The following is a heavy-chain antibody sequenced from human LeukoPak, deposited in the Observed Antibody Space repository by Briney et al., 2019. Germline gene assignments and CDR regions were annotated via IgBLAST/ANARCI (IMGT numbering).Heavy chain of an antibody. Sequence: PGGSLRLSCAASGFTFSSYAMSWVRQAPGKGLEWVSAISGSGGSTYYADSVKGRFTISRDNAKNSLYLQMNSLRAEDTAVYYCARVVPAAIEDRYYYYGMDVWGQGTTVTVSS. CDR2: ISGSGGST. CDR1: GFTFSSYA. J-gene: IGHJ6*02. V-gene: IGHV3-23*01. D-gene: IGHD2-2*01. CDR3: ARVVPAAIEDRYYYYGMDV.